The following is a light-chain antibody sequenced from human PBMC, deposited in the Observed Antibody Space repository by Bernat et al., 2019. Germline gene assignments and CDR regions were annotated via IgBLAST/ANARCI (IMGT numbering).Light chain of an antibody. CDR1: SSDVGTYKH. Sequence: QSALTQSRSVSGSPGQSVTISCTGTSSDVGTYKHVSWYQQHPGKAPKLMIYDVTQRPSGVPDRFSGSKSGNTASLTISGLQAEDEADYYCCSYAGSYTWVFGGGTKLTVL. CDR3: CSYAGSYTWV. J-gene: IGLJ3*02. V-gene: IGLV2-11*01. CDR2: DVT.